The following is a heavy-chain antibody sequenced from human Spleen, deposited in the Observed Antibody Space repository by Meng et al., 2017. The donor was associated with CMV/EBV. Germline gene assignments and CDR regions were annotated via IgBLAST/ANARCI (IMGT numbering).Heavy chain of an antibody. D-gene: IGHD3-3*01. J-gene: IGHJ5*02. CDR2: MNPNSGNT. Sequence: ASVKVSCKASGYTFTDHYFHWVRQAPGQGLEWMGWMNPNSGNTGCAQKFQGRVTITRDTSISTSYMELSSLRSEDTAVYYCTRGKRDFWSGFIPDWFDPWGQGTLVTVSS. CDR3: TRGKRDFWSGFIPDWFDP. CDR1: GYTFTDHY. V-gene: IGHV1-8*02.